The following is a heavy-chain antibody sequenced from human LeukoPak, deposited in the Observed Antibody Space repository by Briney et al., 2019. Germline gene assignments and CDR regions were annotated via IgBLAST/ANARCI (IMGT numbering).Heavy chain of an antibody. V-gene: IGHV1-46*01. CDR1: GYTFTSYY. CDR3: ARDRRWLPNSGAFDI. CDR2: INPSGGST. Sequence: ASVKVSCTSSGYTFTSYYMHWVRQPPGQGLEWMGIINPSGGSTSYAQKFQGRVTMTRDTSTSTVYMELSRLRSEDTAVYYCARDRRWLPNSGAFDIWGQGTMVTVSS. D-gene: IGHD5-24*01. J-gene: IGHJ3*02.